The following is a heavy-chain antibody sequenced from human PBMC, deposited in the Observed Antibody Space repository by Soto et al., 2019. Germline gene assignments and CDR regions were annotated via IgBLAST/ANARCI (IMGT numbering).Heavy chain of an antibody. CDR1: GFTVSSNY. CDR3: TRDKGYFDWLRSFDY. D-gene: IGHD3-9*01. J-gene: IGHJ4*02. CDR2: IRSKAYGGTT. V-gene: IGHV3-49*03. Sequence: PGGSLRLSCAASGFTVSSNYISWFRQAPGKGLEWVGFIRSKAYGGTTEYAASVKGRFTISRDDFKSIAYLEMNSLKTEDTAVYYCTRDKGYFDWLRSFDYWGQGALVTVSS.